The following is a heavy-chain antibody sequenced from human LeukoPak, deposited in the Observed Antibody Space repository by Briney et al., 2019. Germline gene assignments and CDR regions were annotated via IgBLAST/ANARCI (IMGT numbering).Heavy chain of an antibody. CDR3: ARDLRSYDILTGYYRRYYYYYGMDV. D-gene: IGHD3-9*01. Sequence: ASVKVSCKASGYTFTSYGISWVRQPPGQGLEGMGWISAYNGNTNYAQKLQGRVTMTTDTSTSTAYMELRSLRSDDTAVYYCARDLRSYDILTGYYRRYYYYYGMDVWGQGTTVTVSS. V-gene: IGHV1-18*01. CDR1: GYTFTSYG. J-gene: IGHJ6*02. CDR2: ISAYNGNT.